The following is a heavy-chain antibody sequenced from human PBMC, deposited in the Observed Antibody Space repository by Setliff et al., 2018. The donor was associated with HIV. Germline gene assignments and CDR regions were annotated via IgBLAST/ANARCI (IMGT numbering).Heavy chain of an antibody. CDR2: IKEDGSEI. J-gene: IGHJ4*02. D-gene: IGHD6-6*01. Sequence: PGGSLRLFCAASGFTLGSYWMNWVRQAPGKGLEWVANIKEDGSEIHYVDSVRGRFTISRDNAKNSLFLQMNSLRVEDTAVYYCARGHYSSSAGWGQGTLVTVSS. CDR1: GFTLGSYW. V-gene: IGHV3-7*03. CDR3: ARGHYSSSAG.